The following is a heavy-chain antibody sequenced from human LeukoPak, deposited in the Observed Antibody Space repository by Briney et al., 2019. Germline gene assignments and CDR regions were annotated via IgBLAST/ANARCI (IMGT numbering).Heavy chain of an antibody. D-gene: IGHD3-10*01. J-gene: IGHJ3*02. Sequence: SVKVSCKASGGTFSSYAISWVRQAPGQGLEWMGGIIPIFGTANYAQKFQGRVTITTDESTSTAYMELSSLRSEDTAVYYCARDLRIWGSGSYYNVDAFDIWGQGTMVTVSS. CDR2: IIPIFGTA. CDR1: GGTFSSYA. V-gene: IGHV1-69*05. CDR3: ARDLRIWGSGSYYNVDAFDI.